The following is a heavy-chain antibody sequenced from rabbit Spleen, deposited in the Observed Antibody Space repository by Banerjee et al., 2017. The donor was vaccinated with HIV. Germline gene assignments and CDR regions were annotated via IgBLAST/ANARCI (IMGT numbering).Heavy chain of an antibody. CDR2: IEPIFGNT. CDR3: ARDLTDAIGWNFGW. V-gene: IGHV1S47*01. D-gene: IGHD4-1*01. CDR1: GFDFSNYG. Sequence: EQLVESGGGLVQPGGSLKLSCTASGFDFSNYGVSWVRQAPGKGLEWIGYIEPIFGNTYYANWVNGRFTISSHNAQNTLYLQLSSLTAADTATYFCARDLTDAIGWNFGWWGPGTLVTVS. J-gene: IGHJ4*01.